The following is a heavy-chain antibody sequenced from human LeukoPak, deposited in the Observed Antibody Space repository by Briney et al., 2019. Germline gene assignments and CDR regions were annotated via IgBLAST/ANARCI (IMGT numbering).Heavy chain of an antibody. D-gene: IGHD3-10*01. CDR1: GYTFTGYY. J-gene: IGHJ4*01. CDR2: INPNSGGT. Sequence: ASVKVSCKASGYTFTGYYMHWVRQAPGQGLEWMGWINPNSGGTNYAQKFQGRVTMTRDTSISTAYMELSRLRSDDTAVYYCARGITMVRGVDHFDYWGHGTLVTVSS. CDR3: ARGITMVRGVDHFDY. V-gene: IGHV1-2*02.